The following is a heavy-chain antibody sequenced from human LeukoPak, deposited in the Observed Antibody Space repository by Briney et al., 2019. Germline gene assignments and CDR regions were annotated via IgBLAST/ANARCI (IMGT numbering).Heavy chain of an antibody. CDR1: GGSISSYY. Sequence: SETLSLTRTVSGGSISSYYWSWIRQPPGKGLEWIGYIFYSGSTDYNPSLKSRVTISVDTSKNQFSLKLSSVTAADTAVYYCARHMYSTSPYFDYWAQGTLVTVSS. V-gene: IGHV4-59*08. CDR3: ARHMYSTSPYFDY. CDR2: IFYSGST. D-gene: IGHD6-13*01. J-gene: IGHJ4*02.